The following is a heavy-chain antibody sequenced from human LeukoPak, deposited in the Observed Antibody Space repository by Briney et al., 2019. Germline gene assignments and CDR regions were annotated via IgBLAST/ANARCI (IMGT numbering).Heavy chain of an antibody. D-gene: IGHD3-22*01. CDR3: AKVGLPYYYDTSGYYDY. CDR1: GFTFSSYA. J-gene: IGHJ4*02. Sequence: GGSLRLSCAASGFTFSSYAMSWVRQAPGKGLEWVSAISGSGGSTYYADSVKGRFTISRDNSKNTLYLQMNSLRAEDTAVYYCAKVGLPYYYDTSGYYDYWGQGTLVTVSS. V-gene: IGHV3-23*01. CDR2: ISGSGGST.